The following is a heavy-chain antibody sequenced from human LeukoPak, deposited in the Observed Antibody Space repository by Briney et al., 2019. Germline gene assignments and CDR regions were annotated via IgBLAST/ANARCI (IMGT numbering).Heavy chain of an antibody. Sequence: GGSLRLSCAASGFTFGSYWMTWVRQAPGKGLEWGANIKQDGSEKYYVDSVKGRFTISRDNAKNSLCLHMNSLRVEDTALYFCARSGVPHGTDVWGQGTTVTVSS. CDR2: IKQDGSEK. CDR3: ARSGVPHGTDV. D-gene: IGHD7-27*01. V-gene: IGHV3-7*04. J-gene: IGHJ6*02. CDR1: GFTFGSYW.